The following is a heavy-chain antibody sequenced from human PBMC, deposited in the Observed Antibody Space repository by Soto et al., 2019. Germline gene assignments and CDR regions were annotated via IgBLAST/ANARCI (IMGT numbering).Heavy chain of an antibody. CDR2: IYYSGST. V-gene: IGHV4-31*03. J-gene: IGHJ4*02. D-gene: IGHD3-22*01. CDR1: GGSISSGGYY. CDR3: ARENYYDSSGYYHYFDY. Sequence: SETLSLTCTVSGGSISSGGYYWSWIRQHPGKGLEWIGYIYYSGSTYYNPSLKSRVTISVDTSKNQFSLKLSSVTAADTAVYYCARENYYDSSGYYHYFDYWGQGTLVTVSS.